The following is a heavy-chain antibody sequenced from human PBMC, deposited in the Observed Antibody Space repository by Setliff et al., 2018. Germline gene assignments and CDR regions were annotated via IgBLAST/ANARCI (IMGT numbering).Heavy chain of an antibody. V-gene: IGHV1-46*01. CDR2: INPGGGSA. CDR3: ARAGVAATARKGLLEY. Sequence: ASVKVSCKATGYTLSRHYMHWVRQAPGQGLEWMGIINPGGGSASIVQKFQGRVTMTSDTSTSTVHLDLSGLTSEDTAVYYCARAGVAATARKGLLEYWGQGTLVTVSS. CDR1: GYTLSRHY. D-gene: IGHD6-13*01. J-gene: IGHJ1*01.